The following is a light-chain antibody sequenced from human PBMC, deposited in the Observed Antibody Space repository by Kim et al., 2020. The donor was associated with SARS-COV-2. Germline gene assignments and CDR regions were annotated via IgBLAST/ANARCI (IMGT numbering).Light chain of an antibody. V-gene: IGLV3-1*01. CDR1: KLGDKY. Sequence: SYELTQPPSVSVSPGQTASITCSGDKLGDKYACWYQQKPGQSPVLVIYQDSKRPSGIPERFSGSNSGNTATLTISGTQAMDEADYYCQVWDSSTAVFGTGNKGTVL. CDR2: QDS. J-gene: IGLJ1*01. CDR3: QVWDSSTAV.